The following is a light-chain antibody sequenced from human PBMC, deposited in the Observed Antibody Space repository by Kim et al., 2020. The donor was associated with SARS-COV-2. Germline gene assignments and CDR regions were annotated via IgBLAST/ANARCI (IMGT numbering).Light chain of an antibody. V-gene: IGKV1-5*03. Sequence: SASVGDRVTTSRRASERIDSWFAWYQQKPGKAPKMLIYKASSLESAVPSRCSGSRSGTEFTITSSSLQPDDVATYYCQQYRSDRSFGQGTKVDIK. J-gene: IGKJ1*01. CDR3: QQYRSDRS. CDR2: KAS. CDR1: ERIDSW.